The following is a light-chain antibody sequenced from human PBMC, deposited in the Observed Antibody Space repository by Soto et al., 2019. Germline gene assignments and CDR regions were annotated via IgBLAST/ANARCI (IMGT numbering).Light chain of an antibody. J-gene: IGLJ1*01. CDR2: DVS. Sequence: QSALTQPASVSGSPGQSITISCTGTSSDVGGYNYVSWYQHHPGKAPKLLIYDVSNRPSGVSNRFSGSKSDNTASLTISGLQPEDEPVYYCSSYTTSNTRQLVFGTGTKLTVL. V-gene: IGLV2-14*03. CDR3: SSYTTSNTRQLV. CDR1: SSDVGGYNY.